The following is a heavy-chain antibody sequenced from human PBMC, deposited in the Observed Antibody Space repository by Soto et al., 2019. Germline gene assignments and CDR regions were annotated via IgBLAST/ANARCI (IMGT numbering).Heavy chain of an antibody. CDR1: GGSISSSNW. J-gene: IGHJ4*02. CDR3: ARVISAMAPFDY. CDR2: IYHSGST. Sequence: QVQLQESGPGLVKPSGTLSLNCAVSGGSISSSNWWSWVRQPPGKGLEWIGEIYHSGSTNYNPSLTCRVTISVDKSKNQFSLKLSSVTAADTAVYYCARVISAMAPFDYWGQGTLVTVSS. D-gene: IGHD5-18*01. V-gene: IGHV4-4*02.